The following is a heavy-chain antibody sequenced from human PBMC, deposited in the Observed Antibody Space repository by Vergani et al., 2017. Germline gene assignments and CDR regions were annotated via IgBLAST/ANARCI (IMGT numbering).Heavy chain of an antibody. Sequence: QVQVVQSGAEVKKSGASVKVSCKTSGYTFSNYYMHWVRQAPGQGLEWMGIINPSGGHTNYAQKFQGRVTMTRDTSTSKVYMELSSLGSEAPAIYYCSRGDYGILTGYRYWGQGTLVTVSA. CDR1: GYTFSNYY. V-gene: IGHV1-46*03. CDR2: INPSGGHT. J-gene: IGHJ4*02. D-gene: IGHD3-9*01. CDR3: SRGDYGILTGYRY.